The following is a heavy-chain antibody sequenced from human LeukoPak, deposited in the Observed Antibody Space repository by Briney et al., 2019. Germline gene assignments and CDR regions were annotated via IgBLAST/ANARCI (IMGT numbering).Heavy chain of an antibody. CDR2: INSDGSST. D-gene: IGHD6-19*01. J-gene: IGHJ4*02. CDR1: GFTFSSYW. Sequence: GGSLRLSCAASGFTFSSYWMHWVRQAPGKGLVWVSRINSDGSSTSYADSVKGRFTISRDNTKNTLYLQMNSLRAEDTAVYYCARDPASFIAVAGTVDYWGQGTLVTVSS. CDR3: ARDPASFIAVAGTVDY. V-gene: IGHV3-74*01.